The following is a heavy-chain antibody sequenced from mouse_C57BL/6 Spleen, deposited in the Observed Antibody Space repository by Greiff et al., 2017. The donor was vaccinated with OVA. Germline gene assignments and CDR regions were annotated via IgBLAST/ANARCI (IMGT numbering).Heavy chain of an antibody. D-gene: IGHD1-2*01. Sequence: DVQLQESGPVLVKPGASVKMSCKASGYTFTDYYMNWVKQSHGKSLEWIGVINPYNGGTSYNQKFKGKATLTVDKSSSTAYMELNSLTSEDSAVYYCARRPITTAVRGYFDYWGQGTTLTVSS. J-gene: IGHJ2*01. CDR1: GYTFTDYY. CDR2: INPYNGGT. CDR3: ARRPITTAVRGYFDY. V-gene: IGHV1-19*01.